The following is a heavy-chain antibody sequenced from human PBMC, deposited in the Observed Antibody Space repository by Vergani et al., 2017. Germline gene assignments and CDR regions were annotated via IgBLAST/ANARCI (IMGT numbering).Heavy chain of an antibody. J-gene: IGHJ3*02. D-gene: IGHD2-2*02. CDR1: GGSISSYY. CDR2: IYYSGST. CDR3: ARGIVVVPAAIRVGAFDI. Sequence: QVQLQESGPGLVKPSETLSLTCTVSGGSISSYYWSWIRQPPGKGLEWIGYIYYSGSTNYNPSLESRVTISVDTSKNQFSLKLSSVTAADTAVYYCARGIVVVPAAIRVGAFDIWGQGTMVTVSS. V-gene: IGHV4-59*01.